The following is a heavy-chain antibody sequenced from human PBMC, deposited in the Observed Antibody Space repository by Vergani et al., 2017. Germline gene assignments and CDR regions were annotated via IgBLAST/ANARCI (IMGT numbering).Heavy chain of an antibody. Sequence: QVQLQESGPGLVKPSETLSLTCTVSGGSISRYYWRWIRQPPGKGLEWIGYIYYSGSTNYNPSLKSRVTISVDTSKNQFSLKLSAVTAADTAGYYGARVLRGDAYYYYYMDVWGKGTTVTVSS. CDR3: ARVLRGDAYYYYYMDV. V-gene: IGHV4-59*01. D-gene: IGHD3-16*01. J-gene: IGHJ6*03. CDR2: IYYSGST. CDR1: GGSISRYY.